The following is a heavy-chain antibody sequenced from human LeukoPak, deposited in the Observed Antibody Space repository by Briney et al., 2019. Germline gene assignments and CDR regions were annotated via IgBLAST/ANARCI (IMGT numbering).Heavy chain of an antibody. D-gene: IGHD3-10*01. CDR1: GFTFSDYY. J-gene: IGHJ4*02. V-gene: IGHV3-11*01. CDR2: ISSRSGSTI. Sequence: GGSLRLSCAASGFTFSDYYMSWIRQAPGKGLEWVSYISSRSGSTIYYADSVKGRFTISRDNARNSLYLQMNSLRAEDTAVYYCVRVAFASGVKYYFDSWGQGTLVTVSS. CDR3: VRVAFASGVKYYFDS.